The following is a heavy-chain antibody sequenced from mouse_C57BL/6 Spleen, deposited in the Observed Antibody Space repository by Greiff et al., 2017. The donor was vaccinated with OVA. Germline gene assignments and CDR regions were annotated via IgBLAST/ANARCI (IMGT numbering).Heavy chain of an antibody. CDR1: GYTFTDYY. CDR2: INPYNGGT. Sequence: EVQVVESGPVLVKPGASVKMSCKASGYTFTDYYMNWVKQSHGKSLEWIGVINPYNGGTSYNQKFKGKATLTVDKSSSTAYMELNSLTSEDSAVYYCATITTVVEGYFDVWGTGTTVTVSS. V-gene: IGHV1-19*01. CDR3: ATITTVVEGYFDV. D-gene: IGHD1-1*01. J-gene: IGHJ1*03.